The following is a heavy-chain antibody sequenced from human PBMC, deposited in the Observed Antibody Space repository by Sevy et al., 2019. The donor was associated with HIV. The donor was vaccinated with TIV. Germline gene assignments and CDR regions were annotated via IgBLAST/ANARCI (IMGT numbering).Heavy chain of an antibody. CDR3: AGENAWGRGYS. J-gene: IGHJ4*02. D-gene: IGHD1-26*01. Sequence: SETLSLTCTVSGGSFTRLYWNWIRQPPGKGLEWIANIYYNGHINYNPSLKSRVTLSLDTSKNQFSLRLSPVTAADTAMYYCAGENAWGRGYSWGQGTLVTVSS. CDR2: IYYNGHI. CDR1: GGSFTRLY. V-gene: IGHV4-59*08.